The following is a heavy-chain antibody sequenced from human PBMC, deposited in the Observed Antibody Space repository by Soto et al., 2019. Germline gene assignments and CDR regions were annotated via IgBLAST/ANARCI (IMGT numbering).Heavy chain of an antibody. D-gene: IGHD4-4*01. CDR2: IYPVDSET. J-gene: IGHJ4*02. Sequence: GESLKISWKGSGYSFTHYWIGWVRQMPGKGLEWMGIIYPVDSETKYSPSFQGQVTMSADRSIGTAYLQWSSLKASDTAMYYCARQDYSNSAGYWGQGTLVTVSS. V-gene: IGHV5-51*01. CDR1: GYSFTHYW. CDR3: ARQDYSNSAGY.